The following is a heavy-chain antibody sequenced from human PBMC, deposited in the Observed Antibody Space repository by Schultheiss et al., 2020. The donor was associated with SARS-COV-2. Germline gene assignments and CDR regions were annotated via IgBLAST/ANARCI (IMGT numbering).Heavy chain of an antibody. D-gene: IGHD1-26*01. V-gene: IGHV3-21*01. Sequence: GGSLRLSCAASGFTFSSYAMSWVRQAPGMGLEWVSSISSSSSYRYYADSVKGRFTISRDNAKNSLYLQMNSLRAEDTAVYYCARANSGSYSPPDYWGQGTLVTVSS. J-gene: IGHJ4*02. CDR3: ARANSGSYSPPDY. CDR2: ISSSSSYR. CDR1: GFTFSSYA.